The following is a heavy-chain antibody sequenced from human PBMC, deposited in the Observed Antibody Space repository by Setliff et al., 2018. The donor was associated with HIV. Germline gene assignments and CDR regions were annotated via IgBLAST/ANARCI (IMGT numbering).Heavy chain of an antibody. J-gene: IGHJ4*02. D-gene: IGHD1-26*01. V-gene: IGHV4-4*07. Sequence: SETLSLTCAVSAGSISSYYWSWIREPAGKGLEWIGRVDNSGSTKYNPSLKSRLTISVDTSKDQFSLKLSSVTAADTAVYYCARGSGGSYYVNWGQGTLVTVSS. CDR2: VDNSGST. CDR3: ARGSGGSYYVN. CDR1: AGSISSYY.